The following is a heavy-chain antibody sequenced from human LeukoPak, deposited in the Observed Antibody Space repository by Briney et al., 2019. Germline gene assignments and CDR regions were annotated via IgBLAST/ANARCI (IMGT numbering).Heavy chain of an antibody. D-gene: IGHD1-1*01. CDR3: ARRDWNDEKDAFCI. V-gene: IGHV1-69*08. CDR2: IIPIFDTA. CDR1: GGTFNSYT. J-gene: IGHJ3*02. Sequence: ASVKVSCKASGGTFNSYTITWVRQAPGQGLEWMGRIIPIFDTANYAQMFQGRVTITADKSTTTAYMELSSLTSEDTAVYYCARRDWNDEKDAFCIWGQGTMVTVSS.